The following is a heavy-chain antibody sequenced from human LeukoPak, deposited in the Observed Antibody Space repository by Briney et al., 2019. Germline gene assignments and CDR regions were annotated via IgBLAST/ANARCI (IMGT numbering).Heavy chain of an antibody. V-gene: IGHV1-69*05. CDR2: IIPIFGTA. D-gene: IGHD6-19*01. Sequence: SVKVSCKASGGTFSSYAISWVRQAPGQGLEWMGGIIPIFGTANYAQKFQGRVTISTDESTSTAYMELSSLRSEDTAVYYCASLVGAAEGYWGQGTLVTVSS. CDR3: ASLVGAAEGY. J-gene: IGHJ4*02. CDR1: GGTFSSYA.